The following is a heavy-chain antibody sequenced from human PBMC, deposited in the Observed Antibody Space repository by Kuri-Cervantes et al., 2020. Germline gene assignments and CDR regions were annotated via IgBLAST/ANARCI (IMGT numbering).Heavy chain of an antibody. CDR2: INPDGGAK. CDR3: AAWSATATHH. Sequence: GESLKISCAASRFTFRSHWMNWVRQAPGKGLEWVANINPDGGAKSYVDSVKGRFTIPRDNAKNSLYLQMNSLRAEDTGVYYCAAWSATATHHWGQGTLVTVSS. CDR1: RFTFRSHW. V-gene: IGHV3-7*01. D-gene: IGHD2-15*01. J-gene: IGHJ5*02.